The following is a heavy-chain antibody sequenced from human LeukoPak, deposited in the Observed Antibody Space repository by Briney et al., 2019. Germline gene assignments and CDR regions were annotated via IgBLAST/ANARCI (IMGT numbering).Heavy chain of an antibody. J-gene: IGHJ4*02. CDR2: ISSSGSTI. CDR3: ARAYYDSSGDY. D-gene: IGHD3-22*01. CDR1: GFTLSSYE. Sequence: TGGSLRLSCAASGFTLSSYEMNWVRQAPGKGLEWVSYISSSGSTIYYADSVKGRFTISRDNAKNSLYLQMNSLRAEDTAVYYCARAYYDSSGDYWGQGTLVTVSS. V-gene: IGHV3-48*03.